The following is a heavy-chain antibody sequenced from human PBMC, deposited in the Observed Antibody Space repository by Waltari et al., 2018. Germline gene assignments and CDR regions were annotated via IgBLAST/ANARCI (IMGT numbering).Heavy chain of an antibody. Sequence: QAQLVQSGAEVKKPGASVKVSCRASGFPLHLYYFHRVRQAPGQGLDWMGIINPSAGGASYAQKFQGRVTMTSDMSTRTVYMELSSLTSEDTAVYYCARAGMEMSTFPLDPWGQGTPVTVSS. D-gene: IGHD6-13*01. V-gene: IGHV1-46*02. CDR1: GFPLHLYY. CDR2: INPSAGGA. CDR3: ARAGMEMSTFPLDP. J-gene: IGHJ5*02.